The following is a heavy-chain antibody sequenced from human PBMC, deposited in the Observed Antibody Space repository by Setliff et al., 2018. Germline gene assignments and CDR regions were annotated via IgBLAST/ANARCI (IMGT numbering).Heavy chain of an antibody. D-gene: IGHD3-9*01. Sequence: ASVKVSCKTSGYTFTDYYIHWVRQAPGEGLEWMGWLNPKNNDTSYAQKFLGRVTMTRDTSISAAYMELITLKSDDTALYYCARDPLPKHYDVVTGYYSAPNYYYMDVWGKGTTVTVSS. V-gene: IGHV1-2*02. CDR2: LNPKNNDT. J-gene: IGHJ6*03. CDR1: GYTFTDYY. CDR3: ARDPLPKHYDVVTGYYSAPNYYYMDV.